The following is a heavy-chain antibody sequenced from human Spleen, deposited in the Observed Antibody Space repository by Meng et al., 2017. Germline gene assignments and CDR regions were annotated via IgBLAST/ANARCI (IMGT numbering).Heavy chain of an antibody. CDR1: GYTLTSYA. CDR2: INTKTGNP. V-gene: IGHV7-4-1*02. Sequence: GGSLRLSCKASGYTLTSYAINWLRQAPGQGLEWMGWINTKTGNPTYAQGFTGRLVFSLDTSVSTAYLQISGLKADDTAVYFCTRDGYSDCSRTSCFDYWGQGTLVTVSS. D-gene: IGHD2-2*01. J-gene: IGHJ4*02. CDR3: TRDGYSDCSRTSCFDY.